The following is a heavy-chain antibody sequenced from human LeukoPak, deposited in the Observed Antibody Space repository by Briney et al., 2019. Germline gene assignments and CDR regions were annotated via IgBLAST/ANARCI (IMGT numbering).Heavy chain of an antibody. V-gene: IGHV1-18*01. CDR2: ISTYNGNT. J-gene: IGHJ3*02. D-gene: IGHD3-10*01. CDR3: ARNYYGSGSYSTFDI. Sequence: ASVKVSCKASGYTFTSYGISWVRQAPGQGLEWMGWISTYNGNTNYAQKLQGRVTMTTDISTSTAYMDLRSLRSDDTAVYYCARNYYGSGSYSTFDIWGQGTMVTVSS. CDR1: GYTFTSYG.